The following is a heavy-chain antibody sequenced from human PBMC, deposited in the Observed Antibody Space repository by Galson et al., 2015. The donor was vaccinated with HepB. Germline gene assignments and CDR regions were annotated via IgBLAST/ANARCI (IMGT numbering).Heavy chain of an antibody. Sequence: SLRLSCAASGFTFSSYWMHWVRQAPGKGLVWVSRINSDGSSTSYADSVKGRFTISRDNAKNTLYLQMNSLRAEDTAVYYCAREGMGSMTTVTTTEGYGMDVWGQGTTVTVSS. CDR1: GFTFSSYW. D-gene: IGHD4-17*01. V-gene: IGHV3-74*01. CDR2: INSDGSST. J-gene: IGHJ6*02. CDR3: AREGMGSMTTVTTTEGYGMDV.